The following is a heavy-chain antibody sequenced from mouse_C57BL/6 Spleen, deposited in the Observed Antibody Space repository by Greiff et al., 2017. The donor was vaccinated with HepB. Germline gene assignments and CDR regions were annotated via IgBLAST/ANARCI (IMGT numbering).Heavy chain of an antibody. Sequence: EVKLVDSGGGLVKPGGSLKLSCAASGFTFSDYGMHWVRQAPEKGLEWVAYISSGSSTIYYADTVKGRFTISRDNAKNTLFLQMTSLRSEDTAMYYCARDWEGPFAYWGQGTLVTVSA. CDR1: GFTFSDYG. CDR3: ARDWEGPFAY. V-gene: IGHV5-17*01. J-gene: IGHJ3*01. CDR2: ISSGSSTI. D-gene: IGHD4-1*01.